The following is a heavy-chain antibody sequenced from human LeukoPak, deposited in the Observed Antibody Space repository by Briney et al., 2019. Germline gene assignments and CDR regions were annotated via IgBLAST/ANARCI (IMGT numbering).Heavy chain of an antibody. V-gene: IGHV4-39*07. CDR3: ARSAGLPPHYYYYYMDV. J-gene: IGHJ6*03. CDR1: GGSISISSYY. D-gene: IGHD3-10*01. Sequence: PSETLSLTCTVSGGSISISSYYWNWIRQPPGKGLEWIGSIYYSGSTYYNPSLKSRVTISVDTSKNQFSLKLSSVTAADTAVYYCARSAGLPPHYYYYYMDVWGKGTTVTVSS. CDR2: IYYSGST.